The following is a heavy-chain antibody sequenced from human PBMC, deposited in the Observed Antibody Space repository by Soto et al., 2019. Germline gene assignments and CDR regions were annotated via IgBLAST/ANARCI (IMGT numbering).Heavy chain of an antibody. CDR3: ASHSGSAPEGRYYYGMDV. J-gene: IGHJ6*02. D-gene: IGHD1-26*01. CDR1: GGTFSSYA. CDR2: IIPIFGTA. Sequence: QVQLVQSGAEVKKPGSSVKVSCKASGGTFSSYAISWVRQAPGQGLEWMGGIIPIFGTADYAQKFQGRVTITADESTSTVYMELSSLRSEDTAVYYCASHSGSAPEGRYYYGMDVWGQGTTVTVSS. V-gene: IGHV1-69*12.